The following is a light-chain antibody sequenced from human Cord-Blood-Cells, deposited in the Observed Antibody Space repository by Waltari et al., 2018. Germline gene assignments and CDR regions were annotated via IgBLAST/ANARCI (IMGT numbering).Light chain of an antibody. V-gene: IGLV2-23*01. J-gene: IGLJ3*02. CDR3: CSYAGSSTWV. Sequence: QSALTQPASVSGSPGQSITLSCTGTSSDVCRSNLASWYQQHPGKAPKLMIYEGSKRPSGVSNRFSGSKSGNTASLTISGLQAEDEADYYCCSYAGSSTWVFGGGTKLTVL. CDR1: SSDVCRSNL. CDR2: EGS.